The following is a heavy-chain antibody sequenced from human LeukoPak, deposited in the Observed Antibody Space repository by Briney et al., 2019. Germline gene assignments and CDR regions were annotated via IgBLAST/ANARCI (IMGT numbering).Heavy chain of an antibody. CDR2: ISNFDGKT. D-gene: IGHD3-3*01. Sequence: ASVKVSCKASGYTFTNFGITWVRQGPGQGLVWMGWISNFDGKTNYAQKFDGRVTMTTDSSTSTAYLELIRLKSDDTAVYYCARDLPFEGVLEWLLEYWGQGTLVTVSS. CDR3: ARDLPFEGVLEWLLEY. V-gene: IGHV1-18*04. J-gene: IGHJ1*01. CDR1: GYTFTNFG.